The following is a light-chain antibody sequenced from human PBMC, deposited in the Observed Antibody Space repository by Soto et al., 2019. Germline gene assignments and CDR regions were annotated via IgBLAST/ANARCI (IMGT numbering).Light chain of an antibody. CDR1: TGAVTSGYY. Sequence: QAVVTQEPSLTVSPGGTVTLTCASSTGAVTSGYYPNWFQQKPGQAPRALSDSTSNKHSWTPARVSGSLLVGKAALTLSGVQPEDEAEYYCLIYYGGAQVFGGGTKLTVL. CDR3: LIYYGGAQV. J-gene: IGLJ2*01. V-gene: IGLV7-43*01. CDR2: STS.